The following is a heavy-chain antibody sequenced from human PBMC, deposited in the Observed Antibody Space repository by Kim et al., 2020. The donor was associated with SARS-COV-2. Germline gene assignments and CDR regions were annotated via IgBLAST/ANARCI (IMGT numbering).Heavy chain of an antibody. Sequence: SETLSLTCTVSGGSISSGGYYWSWIRQHPGKGLEWIGYIYYSGSTYYNPSLKSRVTISVDTSKNQFSLKLSSVTAADTAVYYCASTPIVATIFRTRPSPNYCDYWGQGTLVTVSS. J-gene: IGHJ4*02. D-gene: IGHD5-12*01. CDR2: IYYSGST. CDR1: GGSISSGGYY. CDR3: ASTPIVATIFRTRPSPNYCDY. V-gene: IGHV4-31*03.